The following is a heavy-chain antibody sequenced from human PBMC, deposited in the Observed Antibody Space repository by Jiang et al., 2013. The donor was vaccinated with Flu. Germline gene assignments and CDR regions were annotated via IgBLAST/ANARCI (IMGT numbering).Heavy chain of an antibody. Sequence: SVKVSCKASGYTFTSYDINWVRQATGQGLEWMGRMNPNSGNTGYAQKFQGRVTMTRNTSISTAYMELSSLRSEDTAVYYCARGRALTYYYGSGSYPDYWGQGTLVTVSS. J-gene: IGHJ4*02. CDR2: MNPNSGNT. CDR3: ARGRALTYYYGSGSYPDY. CDR1: GYTFTSYD. D-gene: IGHD3-10*01. V-gene: IGHV1-8*01.